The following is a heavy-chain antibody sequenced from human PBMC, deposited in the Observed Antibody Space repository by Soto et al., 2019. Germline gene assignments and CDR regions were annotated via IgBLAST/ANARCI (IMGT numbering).Heavy chain of an antibody. V-gene: IGHV5-10-1*01. CDR3: ARRDIVVVPAADYYYYYGMDV. Sequence: PGESLKISCNGSGYSFTSYWISWALQMPVKGLEWMGRIDPSDSYTNYSPSFQGHVTISADKSISTAYLQWSSLKASDTAMYYCARRDIVVVPAADYYYYYGMDVWGQGTTVTVSS. CDR2: IDPSDSYT. J-gene: IGHJ6*02. CDR1: GYSFTSYW. D-gene: IGHD2-2*01.